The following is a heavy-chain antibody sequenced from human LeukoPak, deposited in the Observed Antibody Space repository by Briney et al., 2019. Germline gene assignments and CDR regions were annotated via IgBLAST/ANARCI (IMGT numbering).Heavy chain of an antibody. Sequence: ASVKVSCKAPGYTFTGYYMHWVRQAPGQGLEWMGWINPNSGGTNYARKFQGRVTMTGDTSISTAYMELSRLRSDDTAVYYCARIMVAKGKAYWGQGTLVTVSS. D-gene: IGHD5-12*01. J-gene: IGHJ4*02. CDR3: ARIMVAKGKAY. CDR2: INPNSGGT. CDR1: GYTFTGYY. V-gene: IGHV1-2*02.